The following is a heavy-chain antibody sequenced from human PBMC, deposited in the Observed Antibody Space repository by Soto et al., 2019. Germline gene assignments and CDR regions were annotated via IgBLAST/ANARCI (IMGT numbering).Heavy chain of an antibody. CDR3: ARDRDIVVVPAATQPFDY. CDR2: ISAYNGNT. V-gene: IGHV1-18*01. D-gene: IGHD2-2*01. J-gene: IGHJ4*02. CDR1: GYTFTSYG. Sequence: ASVKVSCKASGYTFTSYGISWVRQAPGQGLEWMGWISAYNGNTNYAQKLQGRGTMTTDKSTSTAYMELRSLRSDDPAVYYCARDRDIVVVPAATQPFDYWGQGTLVTVSS.